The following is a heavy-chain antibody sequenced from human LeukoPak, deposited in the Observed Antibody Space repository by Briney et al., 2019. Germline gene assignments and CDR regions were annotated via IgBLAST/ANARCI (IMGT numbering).Heavy chain of an antibody. CDR1: GFTVSSNY. Sequence: GSLRLSCAASGFTVSSNYMSWVRQAPGKGLEWVSVIYSGGSTYYADSVKGRFTISRDNSKNTLYLQMNSLRAEDTAVYYCARVGITIFGVVIPAVDYWGQGTLVTVSS. J-gene: IGHJ4*02. V-gene: IGHV3-53*01. CDR3: ARVGITIFGVVIPAVDY. D-gene: IGHD3-3*01. CDR2: IYSGGST.